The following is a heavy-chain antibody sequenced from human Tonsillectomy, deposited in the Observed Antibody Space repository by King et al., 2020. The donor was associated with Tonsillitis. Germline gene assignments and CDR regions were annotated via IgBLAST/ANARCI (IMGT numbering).Heavy chain of an antibody. D-gene: IGHD6-13*01. J-gene: IGHJ4*02. V-gene: IGHV4-34*01. Sequence: VQLQQWGAGLLKPSETLSLTCAVYGGSFSGYYWSWIRQPPGKGLEWIGEINHSGSTNYNPSLKSRVTVSVDTSKNQFSLKLSSVTAADTAVYYCARGPWYSSSWYLDYWGQGTLVTVSS. CDR2: INHSGST. CDR1: GGSFSGYY. CDR3: ARGPWYSSSWYLDY.